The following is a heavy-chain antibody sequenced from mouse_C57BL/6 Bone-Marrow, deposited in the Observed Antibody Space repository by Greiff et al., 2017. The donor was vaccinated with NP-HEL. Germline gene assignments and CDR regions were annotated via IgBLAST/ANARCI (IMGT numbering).Heavy chain of an antibody. V-gene: IGHV1-52*01. J-gene: IGHJ2*01. D-gene: IGHD5-1*01. CDR3: ARYLFFY. CDR2: IDPSDSDT. Sequence: QVQLQQPGAELVRPGSSVKLSCKASGYTFTSYWMHWVKQRPIQGLEWIGNIDPSDSDTHYNQKFKDKATLTVDKSSSTAYMQLSSLTSEDSAVYYCARYLFFYWGQGTTLTVSS. CDR1: GYTFTSYW.